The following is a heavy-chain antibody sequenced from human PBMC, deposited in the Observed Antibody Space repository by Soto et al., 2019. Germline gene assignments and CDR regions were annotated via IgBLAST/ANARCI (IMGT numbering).Heavy chain of an antibody. Sequence: SETLSLTCAVYGGSFSGYYWSWIRQPPGKGLEWIGEINHSGSTNYNPSLKSRVTISVDTSKNQFSLKLSSVTAADTAVYYCARVVYSSDFDYWGQGTLVTVSS. CDR3: ARVVYSSDFDY. D-gene: IGHD6-19*01. V-gene: IGHV4-34*01. CDR2: INHSGST. J-gene: IGHJ4*02. CDR1: GGSFSGYY.